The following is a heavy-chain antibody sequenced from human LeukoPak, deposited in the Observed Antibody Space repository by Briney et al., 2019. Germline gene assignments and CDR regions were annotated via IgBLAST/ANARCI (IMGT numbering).Heavy chain of an antibody. V-gene: IGHV3-9*01. D-gene: IGHD3-16*01. J-gene: IGHJ6*02. Sequence: GGSLRLSCAASGFTFDDYAMRGVRQAPGKGREWVAGISWNSGSIVYVDSVKGRFTISRDNAKNSLYLQMNSLRAEDTAVYYCARDSYGDYGMDVWGQGTTVTVSS. CDR1: GFTFDDYA. CDR3: ARDSYGDYGMDV. CDR2: ISWNSGSI.